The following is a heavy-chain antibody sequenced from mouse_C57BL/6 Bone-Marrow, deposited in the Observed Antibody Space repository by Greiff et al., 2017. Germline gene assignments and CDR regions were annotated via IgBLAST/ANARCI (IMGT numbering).Heavy chain of an antibody. V-gene: IGHV1-59*01. Sequence: QVQLQQPGAELVRPGTSVKLSCKASGYNFTSYWMHWVKQRPGQGLEWIGVIDPSDSYTNYNQKFKGKATLTVETSSSTAYMQLSSLTSEASAVYYCARNDYYDLFAYWGQGTLVTVSA. D-gene: IGHD2-4*01. CDR3: ARNDYYDLFAY. J-gene: IGHJ3*01. CDR2: IDPSDSYT. CDR1: GYNFTSYW.